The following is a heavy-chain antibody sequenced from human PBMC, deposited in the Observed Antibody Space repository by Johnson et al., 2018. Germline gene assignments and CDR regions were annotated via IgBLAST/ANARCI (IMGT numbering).Heavy chain of an antibody. D-gene: IGHD3-3*01. CDR3: AKDFVSANGGFDPFDI. Sequence: VQLVHSGGGLGQPGGSLRLSCVAAGFTFGNYAMSWVRQSRGKGLEWVASVGGGGSDTDSADSVKGRFTISRDNSRNRVYRQMNSLRAEDTAIYYCAKDFVSANGGFDPFDIWGQGTVVTISS. J-gene: IGHJ3*02. CDR1: GFTFGNYA. CDR2: VGGGGSDT. V-gene: IGHV3-23*04.